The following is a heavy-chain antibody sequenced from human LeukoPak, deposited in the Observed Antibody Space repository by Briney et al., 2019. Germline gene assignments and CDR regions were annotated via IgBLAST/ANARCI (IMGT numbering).Heavy chain of an antibody. D-gene: IGHD2/OR15-2a*01. CDR3: ARDRSEYYYYAMDV. Sequence: GGSLRLSCAASGFTFNIYAIHWVRQAPGKGLEWVAVISYDGSNNYYADSVKGRFTISRDNSKNTLYLQMNSLRAEDTAVYYCARDRSEYYYYAMDVWGQGTTVTVSS. CDR1: GFTFNIYA. CDR2: ISYDGSNN. J-gene: IGHJ6*02. V-gene: IGHV3-30-3*01.